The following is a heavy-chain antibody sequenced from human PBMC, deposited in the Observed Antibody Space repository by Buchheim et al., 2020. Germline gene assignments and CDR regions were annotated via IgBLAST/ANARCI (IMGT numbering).Heavy chain of an antibody. CDR2: ISYGGSDR. Sequence: QEQLVESGGGVVQPGRSLRLSCAASGFTFSSNGMHWVRQAPGKGLEWVAVISYGGSDRYYADSVKGRFTISRDNSNNTLYLQMNSLRAEDTAVYYCAKEGPGSYDILTGHYIGPNFDYWGQGTL. J-gene: IGHJ4*02. CDR1: GFTFSSNG. CDR3: AKEGPGSYDILTGHYIGPNFDY. D-gene: IGHD3-9*01. V-gene: IGHV3-30*18.